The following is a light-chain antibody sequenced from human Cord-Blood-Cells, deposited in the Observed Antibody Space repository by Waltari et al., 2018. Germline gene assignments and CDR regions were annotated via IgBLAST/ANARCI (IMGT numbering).Light chain of an antibody. Sequence: DVGSYNLVSWYQQHPGKAPKLMIYEGSKRPSGVSNRFSGSKSGNTASLTISGLQAEDEADYYCCSYVGSSTVFGGGTKLTVL. CDR2: EGS. V-gene: IGLV2-23*01. CDR3: CSYVGSSTV. CDR1: DVGSYNL. J-gene: IGLJ3*02.